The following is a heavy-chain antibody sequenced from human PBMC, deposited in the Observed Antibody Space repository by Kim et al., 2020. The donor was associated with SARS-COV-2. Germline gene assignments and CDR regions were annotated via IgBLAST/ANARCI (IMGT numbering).Heavy chain of an antibody. J-gene: IGHJ5*02. CDR1: GGSISSYY. CDR3: ARDRRRYWFDP. Sequence: SETLSLTCTVSGGSISSYYWSWIRQPPGKGLEWIGYIYYSGSTNYNPSLKSRVTISVDTSKNQFSLKLSSVTAADTAVYYCARDRRRYWFDPWGQGTLVTVSS. V-gene: IGHV4-59*01. CDR2: IYYSGST.